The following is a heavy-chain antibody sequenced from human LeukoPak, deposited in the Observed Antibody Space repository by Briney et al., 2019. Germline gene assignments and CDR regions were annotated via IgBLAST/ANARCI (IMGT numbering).Heavy chain of an antibody. CDR3: AREAPGRSSWCAGGYSAS. CDR1: GGSINSGDYY. Sequence: PSQTLSLTCSVSGGSINSGDYYWSWIRQSPGKGLEWIGYIYYSGSTYYNPSLNNRVTISADTSKNQFSLKVNSVTAADTAVYYCAREAPGRSSWCAGGYSASWGQGTLVTVSS. J-gene: IGHJ5*02. CDR2: IYYSGST. V-gene: IGHV4-30-4*01. D-gene: IGHD6-13*01.